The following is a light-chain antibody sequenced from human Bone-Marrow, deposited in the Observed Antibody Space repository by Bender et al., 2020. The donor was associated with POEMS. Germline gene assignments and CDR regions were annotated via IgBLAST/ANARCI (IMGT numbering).Light chain of an antibody. CDR2: GNG. Sequence: QSVLTQPPSVSGAPGQRVTISCTGTYDVHWYQQLPGKAPKLLMYGNGNRPSGVPDRFSGSKSGTSASLAISGLQSEDEADYYCAAWDDSLNGWVFGGGTKVTVL. CDR1: YD. CDR3: AAWDDSLNGWV. V-gene: IGLV1-50*01. J-gene: IGLJ3*02.